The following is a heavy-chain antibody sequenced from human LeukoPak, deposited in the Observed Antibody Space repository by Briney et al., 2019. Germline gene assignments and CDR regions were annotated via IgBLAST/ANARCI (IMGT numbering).Heavy chain of an antibody. CDR2: ISGSGGST. D-gene: IGHD4-23*01. CDR1: GFTFSSYA. J-gene: IGHJ4*02. CDR3: AKDKDGGNSGNY. V-gene: IGHV3-23*01. Sequence: GGSLRLSCAASGFTFSSYAMSWVRQAPGKGLEWVSAISGSGGSTYCADSVKGRFTISRDNSKNTLYLQMNSLRAEDTAVYYCAKDKDGGNSGNYWGQGTLVTVSS.